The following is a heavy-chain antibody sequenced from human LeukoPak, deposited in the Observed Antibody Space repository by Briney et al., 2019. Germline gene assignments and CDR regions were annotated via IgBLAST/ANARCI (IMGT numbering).Heavy chain of an antibody. Sequence: PGGSLRLSWAAAGFTVSGNYMSWVRQAPGKGLEWVSVIYSSGSTYYADSVKGRFTISRDNAKNSLYLQMNSLRAEDTAVYYCARDQRNGYNYGAFDIWGQGTMVTVSS. J-gene: IGHJ3*02. CDR3: ARDQRNGYNYGAFDI. V-gene: IGHV3-53*01. D-gene: IGHD5-24*01. CDR1: GFTVSGNY. CDR2: IYSSGST.